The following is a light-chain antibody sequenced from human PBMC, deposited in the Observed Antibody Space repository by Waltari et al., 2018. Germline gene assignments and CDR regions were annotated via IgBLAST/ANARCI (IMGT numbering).Light chain of an antibody. J-gene: IGLJ1*01. CDR3: SSYTSRKTRV. Sequence: QSALTQPASVSGSPGQSITISCTGTSNDVGGYDYSSWYQQYPDKAPKFIIYEVTDRPSGVSSRFSGSKSGNTAYLTISGLQPEDEADYYCSSYTSRKTRVFGSGTRVTVL. V-gene: IGLV2-14*03. CDR2: EVT. CDR1: SNDVGGYDY.